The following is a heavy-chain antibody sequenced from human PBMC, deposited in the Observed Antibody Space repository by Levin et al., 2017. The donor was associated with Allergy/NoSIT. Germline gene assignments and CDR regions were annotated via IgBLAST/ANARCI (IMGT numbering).Heavy chain of an antibody. D-gene: IGHD3-10*01. V-gene: IGHV4-61*02. CDR2: IYSSGSA. CDR3: ARAEVGSEH. Sequence: TLSLTCKVSGGSIRSGSYYWSWIRQPAAKGLEWIGRIYSSGSANYNPSLKSRVTISVDTSKNQFSLKLSSVTAADTAVYYCARAEVGSEHWGQGTLVTVSS. CDR1: GGSIRSGSYY. J-gene: IGHJ4*02.